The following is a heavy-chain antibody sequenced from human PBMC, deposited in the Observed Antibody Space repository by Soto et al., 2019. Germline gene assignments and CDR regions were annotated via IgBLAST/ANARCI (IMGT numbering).Heavy chain of an antibody. D-gene: IGHD6-19*01. Sequence: QVQLQQWGAGLLKPSETLSLTCAVYGGSFSGYYWSWIRQPPGKGLEWIGEINHSGSTNYNPSLKRRVTTSVDTSKNQFTRKLSSVTAADTAVYYCARGSPGTSVRQWLVPKYQYFQHWGQGTLVTVSS. V-gene: IGHV4-34*01. J-gene: IGHJ1*01. CDR2: INHSGST. CDR1: GGSFSGYY. CDR3: ARGSPGTSVRQWLVPKYQYFQH.